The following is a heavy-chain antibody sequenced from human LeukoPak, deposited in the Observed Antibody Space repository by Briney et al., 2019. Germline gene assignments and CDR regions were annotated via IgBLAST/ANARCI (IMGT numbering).Heavy chain of an antibody. CDR1: GGSFSGYY. Sequence: TSDTLSLTCAVYGGSFSGYYWSWIRQPPGKGLEWIGEINHSGSTNYNPSLKSRVTISVDTSKHQFSLKLSSVTAADTAVYYCARVAGYYDFWSGYYTGFDYWGQGTLVTVSS. CDR2: INHSGST. J-gene: IGHJ4*02. V-gene: IGHV4-34*01. CDR3: ARVAGYYDFWSGYYTGFDY. D-gene: IGHD3-3*01.